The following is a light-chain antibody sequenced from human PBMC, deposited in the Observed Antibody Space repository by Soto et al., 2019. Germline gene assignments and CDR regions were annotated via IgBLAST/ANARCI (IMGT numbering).Light chain of an antibody. CDR2: DAS. CDR3: QACTSRPIS. Sequence: VIRQAAASLSVTPEERATLSCRASQSVSRYLPWYQQKAGQAPRLRIYDASNRPTGIPARFSGSGSGKDFIPATCGLEREDFAVYPRQACTSRPISF. J-gene: IGKJ2*03. V-gene: IGKV3-11*01. CDR1: QSVSRY.